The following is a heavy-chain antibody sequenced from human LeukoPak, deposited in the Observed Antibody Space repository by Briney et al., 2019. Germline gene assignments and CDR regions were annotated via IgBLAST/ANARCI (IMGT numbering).Heavy chain of an antibody. CDR1: GGSISSDDYY. V-gene: IGHV4-30-4*01. Sequence: KPSETRSLTCTVSGGSISSDDYYWSWIRQPPGKGLEWIGHITYSGSTDYSPSLRSRVTMSVDTSKNQFSLKLNSVTAAETAMYFCARGGVGGYDYFDSWGQGTLVAVSS. CDR2: ITYSGST. D-gene: IGHD5-12*01. CDR3: ARGGVGGYDYFDS. J-gene: IGHJ4*02.